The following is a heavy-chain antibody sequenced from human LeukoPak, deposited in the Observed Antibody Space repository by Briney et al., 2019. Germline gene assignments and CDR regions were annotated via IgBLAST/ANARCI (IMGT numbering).Heavy chain of an antibody. V-gene: IGHV1-58*01. CDR3: ARGPVEAAFGVSTED. D-gene: IGHD3-10*01. CDR1: GFTFSSSD. J-gene: IGHJ6*02. CDR2: IILGSGVT. Sequence: SVRVSCKASGFTFSSSDVQWIRQARGQRLEWIGWIILGSGVTNYAPEFQDRVTITRDMSTSTAYMELRSLRSEDTAVYYCARGPVEAAFGVSTEDWGQGTTVTVSS.